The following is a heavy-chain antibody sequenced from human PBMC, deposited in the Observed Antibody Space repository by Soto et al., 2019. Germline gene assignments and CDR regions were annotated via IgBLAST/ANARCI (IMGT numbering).Heavy chain of an antibody. CDR2: IYWDDDK. V-gene: IGHV2-5*05. CDR1: GFSLTSNDVG. Sequence: SVPTLVNPTQTLTLTCTFSGFSLTSNDVGVGWIRQPPGKALEWLALIYWDDDKRYGPSLKSRLTITKDTSKNQVVLRMTNMDPVDTATYYCAHSRYSRSSFDYWGQGTLVTVSS. D-gene: IGHD6-6*01. J-gene: IGHJ4*02. CDR3: AHSRYSRSSFDY.